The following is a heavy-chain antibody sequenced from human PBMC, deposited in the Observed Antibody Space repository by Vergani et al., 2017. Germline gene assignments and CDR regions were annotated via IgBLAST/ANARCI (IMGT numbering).Heavy chain of an antibody. Sequence: QVQLVQSGAEVKKPGASVKVSCKASGYTFTSYGISWVRQAPGQGLEWMGWISAYNGNTNYAQKLQGRVTMTTDTYTSTAYMELRSLRSDDTAVYYCARDMVNTLYYDVWSGPQSYYFDYWGQGTLVTVSS. CDR1: GYTFTSYG. CDR3: ARDMVNTLYYDVWSGPQSYYFDY. CDR2: ISAYNGNT. D-gene: IGHD3-3*01. V-gene: IGHV1-18*01. J-gene: IGHJ4*02.